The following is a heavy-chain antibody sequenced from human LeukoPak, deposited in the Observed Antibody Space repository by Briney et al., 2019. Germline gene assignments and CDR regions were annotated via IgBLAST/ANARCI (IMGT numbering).Heavy chain of an antibody. D-gene: IGHD3-3*01. V-gene: IGHV3-30*02. CDR3: AKDGTIFGVVIIAGGNYYMDV. CDR1: GFTFSSYG. Sequence: GGSLRLSCAASGFTFSSYGMHWVRQAPGKGLEWVAFIRYDGSNKYYADSVKGRFTISRDNSKNTQYLQMNSLRAEDTAVYYCAKDGTIFGVVIIAGGNYYMDVWGKGPRSPSL. CDR2: IRYDGSNK. J-gene: IGHJ6*03.